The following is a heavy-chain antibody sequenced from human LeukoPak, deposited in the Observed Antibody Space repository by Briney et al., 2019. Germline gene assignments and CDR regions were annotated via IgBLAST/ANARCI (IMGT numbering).Heavy chain of an antibody. J-gene: IGHJ4*02. CDR2: VYYSGST. Sequence: SETLSLTCTVSGGSISSYYWSWIRQPAGKGLEWIARVYYSGSTNYNPSLKSRVTLSVDTSKNQFSLKLSSVTAADTAVYYCARDRGFRYAFCYWGEGTLVTVSS. CDR1: GGSISSYY. D-gene: IGHD3/OR15-3a*01. CDR3: ARDRGFRYAFCY. V-gene: IGHV4-4*07.